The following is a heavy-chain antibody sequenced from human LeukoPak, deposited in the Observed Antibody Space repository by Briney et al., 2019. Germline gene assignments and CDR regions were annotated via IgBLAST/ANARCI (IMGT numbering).Heavy chain of an antibody. CDR1: GYSISSGYY. V-gene: IGHV4-38-2*01. CDR3: ARSQYQLLSVAFDI. D-gene: IGHD2-2*01. J-gene: IGHJ3*02. CDR2: IYHSGST. Sequence: SETLSLTCAVSGYSISSGYYWGWIRQPPGKGLEWIGSIYHSGSTYYNPSLKSRVTISVDTSKNQFSLKLSSVTAADTAVYYCARSQYQLLSVAFDIWGQGTMVTVPS.